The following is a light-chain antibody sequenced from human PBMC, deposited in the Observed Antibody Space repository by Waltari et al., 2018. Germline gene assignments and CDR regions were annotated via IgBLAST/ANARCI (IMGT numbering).Light chain of an antibody. CDR3: LQHYGYSRWT. J-gene: IGKJ1*01. V-gene: IGKV1-17*03. CDR2: SAS. CDR1: QGISNS. Sequence: DIQMTQSPSAMSASVGDRVTITCRASQGISNSLAWFQQRPGKVPKRLIYSASSLQSGVPSRFSGSGSGTEFTLTSSSLQPEDFATYYGLQHYGYSRWTFGPGTKVEVK.